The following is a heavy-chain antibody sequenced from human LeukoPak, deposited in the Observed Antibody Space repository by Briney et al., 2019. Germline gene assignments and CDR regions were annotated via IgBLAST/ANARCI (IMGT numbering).Heavy chain of an antibody. CDR3: ARVLQWGWFDP. CDR1: GFTFSSYW. J-gene: IGHJ5*02. CDR2: IKEDGSEK. V-gene: IGHV3-7*01. Sequence: GGSLRLSCAASGFTFSSYWMSWVRQPPGKGLEWVANIKEDGSEKYYVDSVKGRFTISRDNAKNSLYLQTNSLKAEDTAMYYCARVLQWGWFDPRGQGTLVTVSS. D-gene: IGHD5-24*01.